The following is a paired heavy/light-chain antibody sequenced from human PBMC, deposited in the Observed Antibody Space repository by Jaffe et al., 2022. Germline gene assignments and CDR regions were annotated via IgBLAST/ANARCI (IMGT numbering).Heavy chain of an antibody. CDR2: IRHSGDDI. CDR3: TRDLNRYCRGPKCYPDP. CDR1: GFSFNEYG. Sequence: QVSVAESGGGVVQPGGSLRLSCAATGFSFNEYGMHWVRQAPGKGLEWVAFIRHSGDDISYADSVKGRFTISRDVYRSTLFLQMHSLRVEDTALYYCTRDLNRYCRGPKCYPDPWGHGTLVTVSS. J-gene: IGHJ5*02. D-gene: IGHD2-15*01. V-gene: IGHV3-30*02.
Light chain of an antibody. V-gene: IGKV4-1*01. CDR3: QQYYDTPPLT. J-gene: IGKJ4*01. CDR2: WAS. CDR1: QSLLYNSNNKNY. Sequence: DIVMTQSPDSLAVSLGERATINCKSSQSLLYNSNNKNYLAWYQQRAGQPPKLLIYWASTRESGVPDRFSGSGSGTDFTLTISSLQAEDAAVYFCQQYYDTPPLTFGGGTKVEIK.